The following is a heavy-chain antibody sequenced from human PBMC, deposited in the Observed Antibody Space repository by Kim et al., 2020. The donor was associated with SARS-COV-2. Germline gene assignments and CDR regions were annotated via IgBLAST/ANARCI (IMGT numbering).Heavy chain of an antibody. V-gene: IGHV3-7*03. CDR1: GFTFSSYW. CDR2: IKQDATEK. Sequence: GGSLRLSCAASGFTFSSYWMSWVRQAPGKGLEWVANIKQDATEKHCVHSVKGRFTVSRDNAKNSVFLEMSSLRVEDTAVYYCARDLSRQWDGFIDYWGQGTLVTVSS. J-gene: IGHJ4*02. CDR3: ARDLSRQWDGFIDY. D-gene: IGHD1-26*01.